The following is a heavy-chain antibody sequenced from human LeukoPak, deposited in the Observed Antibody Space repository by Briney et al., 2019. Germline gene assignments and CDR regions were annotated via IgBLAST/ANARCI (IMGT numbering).Heavy chain of an antibody. CDR3: AKGVYDCGGSRCPQYYYYMDV. CDR1: GFTFSSYG. Sequence: GGSLRLSCAASGFTFSSYGMHWVRQAPGKGLEWVTFIRYDGSETYYGDSVKGRFTLARDHSKNTLDLQMNSLRAEDTAVYYCAKGVYDCGGSRCPQYYYYMDVWGMGTTVTVSS. D-gene: IGHD2-21*01. V-gene: IGHV3-30*02. J-gene: IGHJ6*03. CDR2: IRYDGSET.